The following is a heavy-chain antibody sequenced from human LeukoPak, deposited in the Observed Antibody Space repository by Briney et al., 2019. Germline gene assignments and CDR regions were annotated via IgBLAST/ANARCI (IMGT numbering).Heavy chain of an antibody. CDR1: RGSISRGGYY. J-gene: IGHJ4*02. CDR2: IYHSGST. Sequence: SETLSLTCTESRGSISRGGYYWSWIRQPLRKGLGWNGYIYHSGSTYNHPSLKSGVTISVDRSKNQFSLKLSSVTAADTAVYYCARDRALMGESGYWGQGTLVTVSS. V-gene: IGHV4-30-2*01. CDR3: ARDRALMGESGY. D-gene: IGHD1-26*01.